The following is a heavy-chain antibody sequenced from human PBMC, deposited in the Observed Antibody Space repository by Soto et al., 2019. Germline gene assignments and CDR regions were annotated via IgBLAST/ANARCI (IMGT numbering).Heavy chain of an antibody. CDR3: AKGGIGVAGTPGYFVY. CDR2: ISGSGGST. D-gene: IGHD6-19*01. J-gene: IGHJ4*02. V-gene: IGHV3-23*01. CDR1: GFTFSSYA. Sequence: QPGGSLRLSCAASGFTFSSYAMSWVRKAPGKGLEWVSAISGSGGSTYYAHSVKDRFTIARDNSKNPLYLQMNSLRAEDTAVYYCAKGGIGVAGTPGYFVYWGKGTLVTVSS.